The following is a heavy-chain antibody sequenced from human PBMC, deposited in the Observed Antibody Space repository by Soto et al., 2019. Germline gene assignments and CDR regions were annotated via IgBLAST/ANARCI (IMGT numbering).Heavy chain of an antibody. D-gene: IGHD2-2*01. CDR3: ARQGGYCSSTNCYGYYAMDV. V-gene: IGHV4-39*01. CDR2: FHYGGDT. Sequence: SETLSLTCTVSGGSISSGPYSWGWIRQPPGEGLEWMATFHYGGDTHYTPSLESRGSISVDTSKNQFSLRVTSVTAADTALYYCARQGGYCSSTNCYGYYAMDVWGQGTTVTVS. J-gene: IGHJ6*02. CDR1: GGSISSGPYS.